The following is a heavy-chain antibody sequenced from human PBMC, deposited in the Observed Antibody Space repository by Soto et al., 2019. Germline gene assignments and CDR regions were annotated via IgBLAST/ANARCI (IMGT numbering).Heavy chain of an antibody. D-gene: IGHD6-13*01. J-gene: IGHJ6*02. CDR3: AGRSQQLEISYYYYYGMDV. CDR2: IDPSDSYT. CDR1: GYSFTSYW. V-gene: IGHV5-10-1*01. Sequence: GESLKISCKGSGYSFTSYWISWVRQMPGKGLEWMGRIDPSDSYTNYSPSFQGHVTISADKSISTAYLQWSSLKASDTAMYYCAGRSQQLEISYYYYYGMDVWGQGTTVTVSS.